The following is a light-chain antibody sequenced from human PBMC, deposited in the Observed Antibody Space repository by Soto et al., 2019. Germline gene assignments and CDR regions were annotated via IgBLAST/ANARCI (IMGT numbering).Light chain of an antibody. CDR3: QQYNSYSPALT. J-gene: IGKJ4*01. CDR2: DAS. Sequence: DIQMTQSPSTLSASVGDRVTITCRASQSISSWLAWYQQKPGKAPKLLIYDASSLESEVPSRFSGSGSGTEFTLTISSLQPDDFATYYCQQYNSYSPALTFGGGTKVEIK. CDR1: QSISSW. V-gene: IGKV1-5*01.